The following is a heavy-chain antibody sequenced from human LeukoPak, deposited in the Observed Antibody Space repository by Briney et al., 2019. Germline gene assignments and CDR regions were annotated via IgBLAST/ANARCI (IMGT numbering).Heavy chain of an antibody. CDR1: GGSISSYY. CDR3: ARYSSRRYGFDP. J-gene: IGHJ5*02. D-gene: IGHD6-13*01. CDR2: IYYSGST. V-gene: IGHV4-59*01. Sequence: SETLSLTRTVSGGSISSYYWSWIRQPPGKGLEWIGYIYYSGSTNYNPSLKSRVTISVDTSKNQFSLKLSSVTAADTAVYYCARYSSRRYGFDPWGQGTLVTVSS.